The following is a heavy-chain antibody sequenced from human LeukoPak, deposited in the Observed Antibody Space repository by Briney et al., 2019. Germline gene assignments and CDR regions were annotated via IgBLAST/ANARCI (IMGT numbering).Heavy chain of an antibody. CDR2: IYYSGST. D-gene: IGHD5-18*01. Sequence: PSETLSLTCTVSGGSISSYYWSWIRQPPGKGLEWIGSIYYSGSTYYNPSLESRVTIPVDTSKNQFSLKLASVTAADTAIYYCAKGAGGFSYYNWFDPWGQGTLVTVSS. CDR3: AKGAGGFSYYNWFDP. CDR1: GGSISSYY. J-gene: IGHJ5*02. V-gene: IGHV4-59*12.